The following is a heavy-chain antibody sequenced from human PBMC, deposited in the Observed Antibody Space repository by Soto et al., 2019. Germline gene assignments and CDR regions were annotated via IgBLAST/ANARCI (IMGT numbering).Heavy chain of an antibody. J-gene: IGHJ6*02. Sequence: SVKVSCKASGFTFTSSAVQWVRQARGQRLEWIGWIVVGSGNTNYAQKFQERVTITRDMSTSTAYMELSSLRSEDTAVYYCAADDWVGYNLDPASDYYYYYGMDVWGQGTTVTVSS. CDR3: AADDWVGYNLDPASDYYYYYGMDV. CDR2: IVVGSGNT. CDR1: GFTFTSSA. D-gene: IGHD5-12*01. V-gene: IGHV1-58*01.